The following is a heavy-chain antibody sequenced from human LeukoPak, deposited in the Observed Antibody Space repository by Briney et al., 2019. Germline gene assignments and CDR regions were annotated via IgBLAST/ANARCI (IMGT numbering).Heavy chain of an antibody. V-gene: IGHV3-30*02. CDR2: IRYDASTK. CDR3: AKRYAENVDY. D-gene: IGHD2-8*01. J-gene: IGHJ4*02. CDR1: GFSFSSYN. Sequence: GGSLRLSCAASGFSFSSYNMDWVRQAPGKGLEWVAFIRYDASTKYYGDSVKGRFTISRDNSKSPLYLQMNSLSAEDTAVYYCAKRYAENVDYWGQGTLVAVSS.